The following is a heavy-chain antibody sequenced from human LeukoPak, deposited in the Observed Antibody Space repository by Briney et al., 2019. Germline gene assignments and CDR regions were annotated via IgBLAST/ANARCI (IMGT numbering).Heavy chain of an antibody. CDR2: ISAYNGNT. Sequence: VASVKVSCKASGYTFTSYGISWVRQAPGQGLECMGWISAYNGNTNYAQKLQGRVTMTTDTSTSTAYMELRSLRSDDTAVYYCARNEAPYFDWLLYYYYGMDVWGQGTTVTVSS. CDR3: ARNEAPYFDWLLYYYYGMDV. J-gene: IGHJ6*02. CDR1: GYTFTSYG. V-gene: IGHV1-18*01. D-gene: IGHD3-9*01.